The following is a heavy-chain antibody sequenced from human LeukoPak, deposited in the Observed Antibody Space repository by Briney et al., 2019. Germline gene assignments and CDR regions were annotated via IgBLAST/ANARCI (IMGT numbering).Heavy chain of an antibody. D-gene: IGHD5-24*01. CDR1: GGTLSSYG. CDR3: ARSQRARYNVYYFDS. V-gene: IGHV1-69*05. CDR2: IIPIFRST. J-gene: IGHJ4*02. Sequence: GASVKVSCKPSGGTLSSYGVSWVRQAPGQGLEWMGGIIPIFRSTNYAQRFRGRVTITTDESTSTVYMELSSLRSEDTAVYYCARSQRARYNVYYFDSWRQGTLVTVST.